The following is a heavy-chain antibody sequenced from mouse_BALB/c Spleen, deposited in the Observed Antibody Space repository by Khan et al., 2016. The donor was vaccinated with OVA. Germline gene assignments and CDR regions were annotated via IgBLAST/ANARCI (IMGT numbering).Heavy chain of an antibody. D-gene: IGHD1-1*01. Sequence: EVELVESGGDLVKPGGSLKLSCAASGFTFSTYGMSWVRQTPDKRLEWVATISSGGTYTYYPDSVKGRFTISRDNAKNTLYLQMSCLRSEDTAMYYCARHWVGVMDYWGQGTSVTVSS. V-gene: IGHV5-6*01. J-gene: IGHJ4*01. CDR2: ISSGGTYT. CDR3: ARHWVGVMDY. CDR1: GFTFSTYG.